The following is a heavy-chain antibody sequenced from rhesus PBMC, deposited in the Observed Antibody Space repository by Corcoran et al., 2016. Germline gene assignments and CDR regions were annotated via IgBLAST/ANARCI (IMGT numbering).Heavy chain of an antibody. CDR1: GGSASGYW. CDR3: ARLNGSSYGRYFDI. Sequence: QVQLQQWGEGLVKPSETLSFTCAVYGGSASGYWWGWIRQPPGKGLEWIGGIRSGGSTNYNPTHKSRVTISIDTTKNQFSLKLSSVTDADTAVYYCARLNGSSYGRYFDIWGPGTPITISS. J-gene: IGHJ2*01. V-gene: IGHV4-160*01. CDR2: IRSGGST. D-gene: IGHD4-29*01.